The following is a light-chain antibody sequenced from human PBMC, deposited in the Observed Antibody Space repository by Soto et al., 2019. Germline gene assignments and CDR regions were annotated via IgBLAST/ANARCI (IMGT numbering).Light chain of an antibody. CDR2: AAS. CDR3: QQYNNWIT. Sequence: EIVMTQSPATLSVSPGERAILSCRASQSISINLAWYQQKPGQAPRLLIYAASNRATGVPARFSGSWSGTEFTLTISSLQSEDFAVYYCQQYNNWITFGQGTRLGL. V-gene: IGKV3-15*01. J-gene: IGKJ5*01. CDR1: QSISIN.